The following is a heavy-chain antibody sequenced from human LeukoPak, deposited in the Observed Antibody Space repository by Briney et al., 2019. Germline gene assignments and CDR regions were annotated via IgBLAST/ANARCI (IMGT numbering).Heavy chain of an antibody. D-gene: IGHD5-24*01. Sequence: ASVKVSCKASGYTFTGYYMHWVRQAPGQGLEWMEWINPNSGGTNYAQKFQGRVTMTRDTSISTAYMELSRLRSDDTAVYYCARELETHYYYYYMDVWGKGTTVTVSS. V-gene: IGHV1-2*02. J-gene: IGHJ6*03. CDR2: INPNSGGT. CDR3: ARELETHYYYYYMDV. CDR1: GYTFTGYY.